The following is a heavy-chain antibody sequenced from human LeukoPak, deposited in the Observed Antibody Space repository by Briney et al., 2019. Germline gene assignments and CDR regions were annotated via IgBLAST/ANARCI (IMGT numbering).Heavy chain of an antibody. Sequence: GASVKVSSKASGYTFTGYYMHWVRQAPGQGLEWMGWINPNSGGTNYAQKFQGWVTMTRDTSISTAYMELSRLRSDDTAVYYCARGQYYYDSSGYPTGYWGQGTLVTVSS. D-gene: IGHD3-22*01. J-gene: IGHJ4*02. CDR3: ARGQYYYDSSGYPTGY. CDR1: GYTFTGYY. V-gene: IGHV1-2*04. CDR2: INPNSGGT.